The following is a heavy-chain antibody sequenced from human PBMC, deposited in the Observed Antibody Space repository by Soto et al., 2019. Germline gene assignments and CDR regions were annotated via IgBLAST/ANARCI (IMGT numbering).Heavy chain of an antibody. CDR1: GYGFTTYG. CDR3: ARGRYGGY. Sequence: QVHLVQSGAEVKKPGASVKVSCKGSGYGFTTYGITWVRQAPGQGLEWMAWISAHNGNTNYSQKLQGRVTVTRDTSASTAYMELRSLRSDETAVYYCARGRYGGYWGQGALVTVSS. CDR2: ISAHNGNT. V-gene: IGHV1-18*01. J-gene: IGHJ4*02. D-gene: IGHD3-10*01.